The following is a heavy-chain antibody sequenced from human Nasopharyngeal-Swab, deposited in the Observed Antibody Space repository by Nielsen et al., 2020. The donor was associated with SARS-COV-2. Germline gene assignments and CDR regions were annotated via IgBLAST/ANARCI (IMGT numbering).Heavy chain of an antibody. V-gene: IGHV1-46*01. J-gene: IGHJ4*02. Sequence: ASVKVSCKASGYTFTSNYMHWVRQAPGQGREWMGIINPSGGSTSYAQKFQGRVTMTRDTSTSTVYMELSSLRSEDTAVYYCARGHSRIIVVVPWRKGYFDYWGQGTLVTVSS. D-gene: IGHD2-2*01. CDR2: INPSGGST. CDR1: GYTFTSNY. CDR3: ARGHSRIIVVVPWRKGYFDY.